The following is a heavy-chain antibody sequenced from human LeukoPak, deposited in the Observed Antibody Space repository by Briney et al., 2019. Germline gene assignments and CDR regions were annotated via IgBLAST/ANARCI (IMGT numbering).Heavy chain of an antibody. CDR1: GFTFDDYT. V-gene: IGHV3-9*01. CDR2: ISWNSGSI. D-gene: IGHD3-22*01. J-gene: IGHJ4*02. CDR3: AKDIGPYYDSSGYYFGNYFDY. Sequence: PGGSLRLSCAASGFTFDDYTMHWVRQAPGKGLEWVSGISWNSGSIGYADSVKGRFTNSRDNAKNSLYLQMNSLRAENTALYYCAKDIGPYYDSSGYYFGNYFDYWGQGTLVTVSS.